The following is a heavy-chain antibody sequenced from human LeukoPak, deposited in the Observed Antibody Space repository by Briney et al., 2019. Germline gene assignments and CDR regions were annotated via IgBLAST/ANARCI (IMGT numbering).Heavy chain of an antibody. Sequence: QSGGSLRLSCAASGFTFSNYWMHWVRQAPGKGLVWVSRINSDGSSTSYADSVKGRFTISRDNAKNTLYLQMNSLRVEDTAVYYCARDVRRGVVASHWGQGTLVTVSS. J-gene: IGHJ4*02. D-gene: IGHD5-12*01. CDR3: ARDVRRGVVASH. V-gene: IGHV3-74*01. CDR1: GFTFSNYW. CDR2: INSDGSST.